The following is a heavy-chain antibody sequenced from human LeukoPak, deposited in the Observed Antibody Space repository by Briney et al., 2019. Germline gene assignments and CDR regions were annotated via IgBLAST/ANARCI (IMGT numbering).Heavy chain of an antibody. CDR3: ARAHDYGDYPFDY. J-gene: IGHJ4*02. CDR2: IYHSGST. V-gene: IGHV4-30-2*01. Sequence: PSETLSLTCAVSGGSISSGGYSWSWIRQPPGKGLEWIGYIYHSGSTYYNPSLKRRVTISVDRSKNQFSLKLSSVTAADTAVYYCARAHDYGDYPFDYWGQGTLVTVSS. D-gene: IGHD4-17*01. CDR1: GGSISSGGYS.